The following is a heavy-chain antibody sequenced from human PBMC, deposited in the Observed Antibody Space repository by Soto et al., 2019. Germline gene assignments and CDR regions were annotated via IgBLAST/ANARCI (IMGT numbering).Heavy chain of an antibody. V-gene: IGHV6-1*01. CDR1: GFSISTDSAA. CDR3: ARAYSSGWFSYFDF. Sequence: SQTLSLTCAISGFSISTDSAAWNWIRQSPSRGLEWLGRTYYRSGWSREYAVFVRGRITINPDTSKNQFSLQLNSVTPEDTAVYFCARAYSSGWFSYFDFWGQGTLVTVSS. J-gene: IGHJ4*02. CDR2: TYYRSGWSR. D-gene: IGHD6-19*01.